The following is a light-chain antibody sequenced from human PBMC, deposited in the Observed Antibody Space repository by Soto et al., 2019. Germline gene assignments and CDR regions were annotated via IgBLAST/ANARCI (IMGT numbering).Light chain of an antibody. CDR1: QSLLHSNGYNS. Sequence: DIVMTQSPLSLPVTPGEPASISCRSSQSLLHSNGYNSLDWYLQKPGQSPQLLIYLGSNRASGVPDRFSGSGSGTDFTLKITIVEAEDVGVYYFCIQGLQNPFTFGQGNKLGIK. CDR2: LGS. V-gene: IGKV2-28*01. J-gene: IGKJ2*01. CDR3: IQGLQNPFT.